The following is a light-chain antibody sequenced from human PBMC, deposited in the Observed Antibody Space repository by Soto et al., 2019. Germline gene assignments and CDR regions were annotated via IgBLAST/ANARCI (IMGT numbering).Light chain of an antibody. CDR2: GVS. CDR3: QQYDNSIT. V-gene: IGKV3-20*01. Sequence: EIVLTQSPGTLSLSPGDTATLSCRASQSVSSNNLAWYHQKPGQTPRLLIYGVSSRATGIPDRFSGSGSGTDFTLTISRLEPEDFAVYYCQQYDNSITFGQGTRLEIE. CDR1: QSVSSNN. J-gene: IGKJ5*01.